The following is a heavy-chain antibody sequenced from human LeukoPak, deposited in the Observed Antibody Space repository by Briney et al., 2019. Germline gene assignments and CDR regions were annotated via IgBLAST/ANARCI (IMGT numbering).Heavy chain of an antibody. CDR3: ARDPSDGTKAFDD. J-gene: IGHJ4*02. CDR1: AFTFSYYA. Sequence: GGSLRLSCAASAFTFSYYAMSWVRQAPGRGLEWVSAISGSGSTHYADSVKGRFTISRDNSKNTLYLQMNSLRDDDTAVYYCARDPSDGTKAFDDWGQGTLATVSS. CDR2: ISGSGST. V-gene: IGHV3-23*01.